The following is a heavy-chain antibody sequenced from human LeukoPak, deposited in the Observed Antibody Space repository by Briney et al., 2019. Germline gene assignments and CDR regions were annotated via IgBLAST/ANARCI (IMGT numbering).Heavy chain of an antibody. CDR2: IYYSGST. CDR1: GGSISSYY. Sequence: SETLSLTCTVSGGSISSYYWSWIRQPPGEGLEWIGYIYYSGSTNYNPSLKSRVTISVDTSKNQFSLKLSSVTAADTAVYYCAREWEELFDYWGQGTLVTVSS. D-gene: IGHD1-26*01. V-gene: IGHV4-59*01. CDR3: AREWEELFDY. J-gene: IGHJ4*02.